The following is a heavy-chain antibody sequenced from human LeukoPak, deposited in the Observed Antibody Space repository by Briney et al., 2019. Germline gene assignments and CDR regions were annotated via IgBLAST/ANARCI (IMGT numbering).Heavy chain of an antibody. V-gene: IGHV4-59*01. CDR2: IYYSGGT. CDR1: GGSISGYY. CDR3: ARGGYNLHY. J-gene: IGHJ4*02. D-gene: IGHD5-24*01. Sequence: SETLSLTCTVSGGSISGYYWSWIRRPPGKGLEWIGYIYYSGGTNYNPSLKSRVTISLDTSKIQFSLKLSSVTAADTAVYYCARGGYNLHYWGQGTLVTVSS.